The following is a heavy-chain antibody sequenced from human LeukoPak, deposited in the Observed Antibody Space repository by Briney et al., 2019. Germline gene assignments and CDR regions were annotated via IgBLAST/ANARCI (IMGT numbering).Heavy chain of an antibody. V-gene: IGHV3-23*01. Sequence: GGAPRLSCVGSGFTFSAFAMSCVRQAPGGGLERVSGISRSGGTTYYAHSVKGRFTISRDNSKNMLYLQMSDLRAEDTAVYYCAKDRAAYTNAIGSDSWGQGTLVTVS. CDR2: ISRSGGTT. J-gene: IGHJ4*02. CDR1: GFTFSAFA. D-gene: IGHD2-15*01. CDR3: AKDRAAYTNAIGSDS.